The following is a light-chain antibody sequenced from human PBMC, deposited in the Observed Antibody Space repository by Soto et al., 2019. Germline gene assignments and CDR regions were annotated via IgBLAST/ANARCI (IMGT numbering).Light chain of an antibody. CDR3: QQSHRTTWT. J-gene: IGKJ1*01. CDR1: QSISNF. V-gene: IGKV1-39*01. CDR2: AMS. Sequence: DIQMTQSPSSLSASVGDRVTITCRASQSISNFLNWYQQKPGKAPKLLIYAMSRLQSGVPSRFSGSGYRTNFTLTISSLQPEDFATYYCQQSHRTTWTFGQGTKVEIK.